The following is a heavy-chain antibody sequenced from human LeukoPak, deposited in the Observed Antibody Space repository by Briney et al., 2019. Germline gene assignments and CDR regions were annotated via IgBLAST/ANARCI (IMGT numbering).Heavy chain of an antibody. CDR2: IYHSGST. Sequence: PSETLSLTCTVSGGSISSGGYYWSWLRQPSGKGLEWIGYIYHSGSTYYNPSLKSRVTISVDRSKNQFSLKLSSVTAADTAVYYCARDFLWFGELAPLGYWGQGTLVTVSS. CDR1: GGSISSGGYY. J-gene: IGHJ4*02. D-gene: IGHD3-10*01. CDR3: ARDFLWFGELAPLGY. V-gene: IGHV4-30-2*01.